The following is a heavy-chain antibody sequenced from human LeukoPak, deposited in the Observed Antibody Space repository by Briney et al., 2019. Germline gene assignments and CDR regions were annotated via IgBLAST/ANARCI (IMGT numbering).Heavy chain of an antibody. CDR2: IYTSGST. V-gene: IGHV4-61*02. CDR1: GGSISSGSYY. J-gene: IGHJ4*02. CDR3: ARENSGYAFGFDY. D-gene: IGHD5-12*01. Sequence: SETLSLTCTVSGGSISSGSYYWSWIRQPAGKGLEWIGRIYTSGSTNYNPPLKSRVTISVDTSKNQFSLKLSSVTAADTAVYYCARENSGYAFGFDYWGQGTLVTVSS.